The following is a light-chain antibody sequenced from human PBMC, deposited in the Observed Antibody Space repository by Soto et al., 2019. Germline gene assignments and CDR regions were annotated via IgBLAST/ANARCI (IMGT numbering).Light chain of an antibody. V-gene: IGLV1-40*01. Sequence: QSVRTQPPSVSGAPGQRVTISCNGSSSNIGAGYDVHWYQQLPGTAPKLLIYGNNNRPSGVPDRFSGSKSGTSASLAITGLQAEDEADYYCQSYDSSLSGVVFGGGTKLTVL. CDR2: GNN. CDR3: QSYDSSLSGVV. J-gene: IGLJ2*01. CDR1: SSNIGAGYD.